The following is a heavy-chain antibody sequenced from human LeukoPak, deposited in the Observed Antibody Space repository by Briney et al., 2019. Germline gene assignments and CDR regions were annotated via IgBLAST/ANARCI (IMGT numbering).Heavy chain of an antibody. CDR1: GGSISSSSYY. CDR2: IYYSGST. Sequence: PSETLPLTCTVSGGSISSSSYYWGWIRQPPGKGLEWIGSIYYSGSTYYNPSLKSRVTISVDTSKNQFSLKLSSVTAADTAVYYCARLSHIDYGDYSNYFDYWGQGTLVTVSS. CDR3: ARLSHIDYGDYSNYFDY. J-gene: IGHJ4*02. D-gene: IGHD4-17*01. V-gene: IGHV4-39*01.